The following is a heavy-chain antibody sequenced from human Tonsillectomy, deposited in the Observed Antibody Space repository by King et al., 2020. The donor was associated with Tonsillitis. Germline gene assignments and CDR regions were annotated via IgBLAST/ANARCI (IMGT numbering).Heavy chain of an antibody. J-gene: IGHJ3*02. Sequence: VQLVESGGGLVQPGGSLRLSCAASGFTFSSYSMNWVRQAPGKGLEWVSYISSSSSTIYYADSVKGRFTISRDNAKNSLYLQMNSLRAEDTALYYCAKDIGYSGSNDAFDIWGQGTMVTVSS. V-gene: IGHV3-48*04. CDR3: AKDIGYSGSNDAFDI. CDR1: GFTFSSYS. CDR2: ISSSSSTI. D-gene: IGHD1-26*01.